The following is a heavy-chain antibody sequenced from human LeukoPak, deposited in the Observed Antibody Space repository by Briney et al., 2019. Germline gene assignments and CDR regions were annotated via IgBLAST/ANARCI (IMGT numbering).Heavy chain of an antibody. CDR1: GFTSSSYG. D-gene: IGHD6-13*01. J-gene: IGHJ4*02. V-gene: IGHV3-30*18. Sequence: PSGGSLRLSCAASGFTSSSYGMHWVRQAPGKGLEWVAVISYDGSNKYYADSVKGRFTISRDNSKNTLYLQMDSLRAEDTAVYYCAKEGDYSSSWYYFDYWGQGTLVTVSS. CDR2: ISYDGSNK. CDR3: AKEGDYSSSWYYFDY.